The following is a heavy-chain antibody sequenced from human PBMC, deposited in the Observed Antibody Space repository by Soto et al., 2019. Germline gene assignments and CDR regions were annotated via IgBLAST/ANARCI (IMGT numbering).Heavy chain of an antibody. D-gene: IGHD3-10*01. CDR1: GFSFSTYS. V-gene: IGHV3-21*01. CDR2: IHSSSRYI. CDR3: ARGSQTFWIREDAFDI. J-gene: IGHJ3*02. Sequence: EVQLVESGGGQVKPGGSLRLSCAASGFSFSTYSMNWVRQAPGKGLEWVSSIHSSSRYIYYADSEKGRFTISRYNAKNALFLQMRSLRAEDTAVYYCARGSQTFWIREDAFDIWGQGTMVSVSS.